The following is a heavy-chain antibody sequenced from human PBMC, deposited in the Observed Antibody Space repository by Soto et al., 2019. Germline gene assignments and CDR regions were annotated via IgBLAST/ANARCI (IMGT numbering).Heavy chain of an antibody. CDR3: ARNPNDFCEDTVFDV. CDR1: GGAVRRGGYP. CDR2: VYSTGSV. V-gene: IGHV4-31*03. Sequence: PSETLSLTCKASGGAVRRGGYPWFWIPQHTEKGLDWIGHVYSTGSVFYNPSLETRVAISLDKSNHCFSLQLTSVTAADTAIYYCARNPNDFCEDTVFDVWGHGTLVTVSS. D-gene: IGHD4-17*01. J-gene: IGHJ3*01.